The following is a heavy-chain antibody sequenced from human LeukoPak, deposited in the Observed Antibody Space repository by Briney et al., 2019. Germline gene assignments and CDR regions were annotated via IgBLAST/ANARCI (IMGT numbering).Heavy chain of an antibody. CDR1: GTTLGFSA. Sequence: GASVKVSCKVSGTTLGFSAISWVRQAPGQGLEWMGGSIPIFSRADYAQRFQDRITITWDESTGTDYMELRSLTFDDTAVYYCARVGPPRRDHYYPSSGDYLPVFEIWGHGTMVTVSS. CDR2: SIPIFSRA. J-gene: IGHJ3*02. V-gene: IGHV1-69*13. D-gene: IGHD3-22*01. CDR3: ARVGPPRRDHYYPSSGDYLPVFEI.